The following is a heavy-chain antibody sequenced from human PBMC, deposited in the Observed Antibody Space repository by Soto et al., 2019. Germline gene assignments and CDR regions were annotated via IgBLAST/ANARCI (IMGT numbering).Heavy chain of an antibody. CDR2: SRNKANSYTT. CDR1: GFTFSDHF. V-gene: IGHV3-72*01. D-gene: IGHD6-13*01. J-gene: IGHJ4*02. CDR3: SKDHYAQQLELDY. Sequence: QPGGSLRLSCAASGFTFSDHFMDWVRQAPGKGLEWVGRSRNKANSYTTEYAASVKGRFTISRDDSKNSLYLQMNSLKTEDTAVYYWSKDHYAQQLELDYWGPGTLVTVSS.